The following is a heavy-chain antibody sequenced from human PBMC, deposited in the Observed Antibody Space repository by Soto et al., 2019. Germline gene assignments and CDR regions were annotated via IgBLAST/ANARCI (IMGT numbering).Heavy chain of an antibody. D-gene: IGHD2-15*01. CDR3: ARGGPSWTQRGTPKYYYYYGMDV. CDR2: FDPEDGET. Sequence: ASVKVSCKVSGYTLTELSMHWVRQAPGKGLEWMGGFDPEDGETIYAQKFQGRVTMTEDTSTSTAYMELRSLRSDDTAVYYCARGGPSWTQRGTPKYYYYYGMDVWGQGTTVTVSS. CDR1: GYTLTELS. J-gene: IGHJ6*02. V-gene: IGHV1-24*01.